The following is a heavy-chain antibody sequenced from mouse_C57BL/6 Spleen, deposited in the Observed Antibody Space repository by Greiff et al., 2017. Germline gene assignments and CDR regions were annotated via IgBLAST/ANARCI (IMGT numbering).Heavy chain of an antibody. CDR3: ARRGSSAYYYGY. D-gene: IGHD1-1*01. CDR2: ISRGSSTS. V-gene: IGHV5-17*01. J-gene: IGHJ2*01. CDR1: GFTFSDYG. Sequence: EVQRVESGGGLVKPGASLKLSCAASGFTFSDYGMHWVRQAPEKGLEWVAYISRGSSTSYYADTVKGRFTISRDNATNTLFLQMTSLRSEDTAMYYCARRGSSAYYYGYWGQGTTLTVS.